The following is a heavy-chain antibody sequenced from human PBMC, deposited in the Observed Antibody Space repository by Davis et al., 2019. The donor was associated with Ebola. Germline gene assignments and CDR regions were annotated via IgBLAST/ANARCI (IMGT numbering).Heavy chain of an antibody. V-gene: IGHV4-34*01. D-gene: IGHD4-17*01. CDR1: GGSFSGYY. Sequence: SETLSLTCAVYGGSFSGYYWSWIRQPPGKGLEWIGEINHSGSTNYNPSLKSRVTISVDKSKNQFSLKLSSVTAADTAVYYCARDNGDYPWGYYFDYWGQGTLVTVSS. CDR3: ARDNGDYPWGYYFDY. J-gene: IGHJ4*02. CDR2: INHSGST.